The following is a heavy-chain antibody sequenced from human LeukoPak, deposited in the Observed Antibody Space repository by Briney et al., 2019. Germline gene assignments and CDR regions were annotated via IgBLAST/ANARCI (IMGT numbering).Heavy chain of an antibody. CDR3: ARGRSATPPVDY. V-gene: IGHV1-2*04. CDR1: GYTFTGYY. Sequence: RRASVKVSCKASGYTFTGYYMHWVRQAPGQGIEWMGWINPNSGGTNYAQKFQGWVTMTRDTSISTAYMELSRLRSDDTAVYYCARGRSATPPVDYWGQGTLVTVSS. D-gene: IGHD3-10*01. CDR2: INPNSGGT. J-gene: IGHJ4*02.